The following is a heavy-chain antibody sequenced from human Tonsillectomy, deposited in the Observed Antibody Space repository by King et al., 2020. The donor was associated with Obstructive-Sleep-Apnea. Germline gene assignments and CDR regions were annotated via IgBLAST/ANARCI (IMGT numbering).Heavy chain of an antibody. CDR1: GFSFSTYG. CDR3: AKDGTTVVESPYFDY. J-gene: IGHJ4*02. V-gene: IGHV3-30*02. D-gene: IGHD4-23*01. Sequence: VQLVESGGGVVQPGGSLILSCAASGFSFSTYGMHWVRQAPGKGLEWVAFIGDDRNKKYCADSGKGRFTISRYNSKNMLYLQMKSPRVEDTAVYYCAKDGTTVVESPYFDYWGQGTLVTVSS. CDR2: IGDDRNKK.